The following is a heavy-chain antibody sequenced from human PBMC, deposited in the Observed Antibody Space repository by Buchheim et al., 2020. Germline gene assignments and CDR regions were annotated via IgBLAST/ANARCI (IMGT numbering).Heavy chain of an antibody. CDR3: ARDPGQYDFWSGYEDY. Sequence: EVQLVESGGGLVKPGGSLRLSCAASGFTFSSYSMNWVRQAPGKGLEWVSSISSSSSYIYYADSVKGRFTISRDNATNSLFLQMNSLRAEDTAVYYCARDPGQYDFWSGYEDYWGQGTL. CDR1: GFTFSSYS. CDR2: ISSSSSYI. V-gene: IGHV3-21*01. J-gene: IGHJ4*02. D-gene: IGHD3-3*01.